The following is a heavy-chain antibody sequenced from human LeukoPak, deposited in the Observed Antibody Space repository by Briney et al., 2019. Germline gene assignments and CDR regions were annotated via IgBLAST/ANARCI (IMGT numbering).Heavy chain of an antibody. CDR1: GGSISNHY. CDR3: AREANGEAAFDI. CDR2: IYYSGST. J-gene: IGHJ3*02. V-gene: IGHV4-59*11. Sequence: SETLSLTCKVSGGSISNHYWSWIRQPPGKGLEWIGYIYYSGSTNYNPSLKSRVTISVDTSKNQFSLKLSSVTAADTAVYYCAREANGEAAFDIWGQGTMVTVSS. D-gene: IGHD4-17*01.